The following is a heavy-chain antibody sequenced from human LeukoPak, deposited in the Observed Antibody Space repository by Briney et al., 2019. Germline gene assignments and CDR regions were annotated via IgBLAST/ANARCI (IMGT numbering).Heavy chain of an antibody. V-gene: IGHV3-66*02. D-gene: IGHD6-6*01. CDR1: GFTVSSNY. J-gene: IGHJ4*02. CDR2: IYIDGTT. Sequence: GGSLRLSCTASGFTVSSNYMSWVRQAPGKGLEWVSVIYIDGTTYYGDSVKGRFTISRDNSKNTLYLQMNSLRAEDTAVYYCARDPVDRIAALNWGQGTLVTVSS. CDR3: ARDPVDRIAALN.